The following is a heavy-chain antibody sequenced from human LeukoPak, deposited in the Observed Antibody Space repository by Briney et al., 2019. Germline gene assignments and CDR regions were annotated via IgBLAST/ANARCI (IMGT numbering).Heavy chain of an antibody. D-gene: IGHD6-13*01. CDR2: IYYSGST. J-gene: IGHJ4*02. CDR1: GGSISSSSYY. Sequence: SETLSLTCTVSGGSISSSSYYWGRIRQPPGKGLEWIGSIYYSGSTYYNPSLKSRVTISVDTSKNQFSLKLSSVTAADTAVYYCARIRPGIAAAGFDYWGQGTLVTVSS. CDR3: ARIRPGIAAAGFDY. V-gene: IGHV4-39*01.